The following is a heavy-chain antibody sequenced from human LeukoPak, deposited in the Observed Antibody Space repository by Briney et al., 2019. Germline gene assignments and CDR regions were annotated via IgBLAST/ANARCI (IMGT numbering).Heavy chain of an antibody. CDR1: GGSFSGYY. J-gene: IGHJ5*02. CDR2: INHSGST. V-gene: IGHV4-34*01. D-gene: IGHD1-26*01. Sequence: PSETLSLTCAVYGGSFSGYYWSWIRQPPGKGLEWIGEINHSGSTNYNPSLKSRVTISVDTPKNQFSLKLSSVTAADTAVYYCARARPGGSWFDPWGQGTLVTVSS. CDR3: ARARPGGSWFDP.